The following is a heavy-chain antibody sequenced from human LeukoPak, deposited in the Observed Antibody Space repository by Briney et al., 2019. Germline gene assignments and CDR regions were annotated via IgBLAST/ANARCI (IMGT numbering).Heavy chain of an antibody. CDR2: IYHSGST. CDR3: ATTLRVAAAEGP. CDR1: GGSISSGGYY. J-gene: IGHJ4*02. D-gene: IGHD6-13*01. V-gene: IGHV4-30-2*01. Sequence: TLSLTCTVSGGSISSGGYYWSWIRQPPGKGLEWIGYIYHSGSTYYNPSLKSRVTISVDTSKNQFSLKLSSVTAADTAVYYCATTLRVAAAEGPWGQGTLVTVSS.